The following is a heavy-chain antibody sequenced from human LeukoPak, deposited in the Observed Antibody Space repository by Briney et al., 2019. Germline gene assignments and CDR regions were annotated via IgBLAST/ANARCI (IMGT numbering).Heavy chain of an antibody. D-gene: IGHD3-22*01. Sequence: AETLSLTCAVSGYSISSGRYWGWVRQPPGKGLEWIGSLSHSGSIYYNPSLESRVTKSVDTSKNQFSLGLSSVTAADTAVYYCVRQRYVYGYCDSWGPGTLVTVSS. J-gene: IGHJ4*02. V-gene: IGHV4-38-2*01. CDR3: VRQRYVYGYCDS. CDR2: LSHSGSI. CDR1: GYSISSGRY.